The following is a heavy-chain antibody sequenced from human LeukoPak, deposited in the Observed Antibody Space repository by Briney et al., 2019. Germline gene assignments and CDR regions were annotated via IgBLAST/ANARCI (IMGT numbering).Heavy chain of an antibody. J-gene: IGHJ3*02. CDR2: INWNGGST. V-gene: IGHV3-20*04. Sequence: LRLSCAPSIFTFDDYVMSWVRQSPGKGLVCVSGINWNGGSTGYADSVKGRFTISRDNAKNSLYLQMNSLRAEDTALYYCARVPVFTMIVVGYAFDIWGQGTMVTVSS. CDR1: IFTFDDYV. CDR3: ARVPVFTMIVVGYAFDI. D-gene: IGHD3-22*01.